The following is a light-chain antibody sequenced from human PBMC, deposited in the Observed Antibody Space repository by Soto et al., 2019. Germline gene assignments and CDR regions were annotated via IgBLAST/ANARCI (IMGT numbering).Light chain of an antibody. V-gene: IGLV1-40*01. CDR2: GNS. Sequence: QSVLTQPPSVSGAPGQRVTISCTGSSSNIGAGYDVHWYQQLPGTAPKLLIYGNSNRPSGVPDRFSGSKSGASDSLAITGLQAEDEADYYCQSDDSSLSGSVFGGGTKLTVL. J-gene: IGLJ2*01. CDR1: SSNIGAGYD. CDR3: QSDDSSLSGSV.